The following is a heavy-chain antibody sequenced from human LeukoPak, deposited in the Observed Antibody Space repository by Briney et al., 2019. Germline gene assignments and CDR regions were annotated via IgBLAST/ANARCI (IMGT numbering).Heavy chain of an antibody. CDR3: ARGSGSSSSGIDY. J-gene: IGHJ4*02. V-gene: IGHV1-8*01. D-gene: IGHD6-6*01. CDR2: MNPNNGRT. CDR1: GYTFISND. Sequence: ASVKVSCKASGYTFISNDINWVRQATGQGLEWMGWMNPNNGRTGYAQKFQGRVTMTRDTSISTAYMELSSLRSEDTAMYYCARGSGSSSSGIDYWGQGTLVTVSS.